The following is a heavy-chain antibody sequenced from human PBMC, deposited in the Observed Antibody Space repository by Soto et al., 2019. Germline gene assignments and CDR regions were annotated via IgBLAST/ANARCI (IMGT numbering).Heavy chain of an antibody. V-gene: IGHV1-24*01. CDR1: GYTLTELS. D-gene: IGHD6-13*01. Sequence: GASVKVSCKVSGYTLTELSMHWVRQAPGKGLEWMGGFDPEDGETIYAQKFQGRVTMTEDTSTDTAYMELSSLRSEDTAVYYCATARPGVAAVVPDAFDIWSQGTMVTVSS. J-gene: IGHJ3*02. CDR2: FDPEDGET. CDR3: ATARPGVAAVVPDAFDI.